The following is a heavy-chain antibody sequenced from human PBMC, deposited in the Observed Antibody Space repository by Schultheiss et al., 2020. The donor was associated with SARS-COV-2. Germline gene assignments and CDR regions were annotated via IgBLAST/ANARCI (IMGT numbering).Heavy chain of an antibody. D-gene: IGHD4-23*01. CDR3: AKDQVGGCFDY. CDR1: GFTFSSYG. Sequence: SLKISCAASGFTFSSYGMHWVRQAPGKGLEWVAVISYDGSNKYYADSVKGRFTISRDNSKNTLYLQMNSLRAEDTAVYYCAKDQVGGCFDYWGQGTLVTVSS. CDR2: ISYDGSNK. J-gene: IGHJ4*02. V-gene: IGHV3-30*18.